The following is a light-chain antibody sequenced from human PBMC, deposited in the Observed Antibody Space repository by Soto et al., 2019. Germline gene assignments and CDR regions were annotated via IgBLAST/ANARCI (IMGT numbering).Light chain of an antibody. J-gene: IGLJ3*02. V-gene: IGLV2-14*01. CDR2: DVS. CDR1: SSDVGGYNY. CDR3: NSYTTSSTLV. Sequence: QSALTQPASVSGSPGQSITISCTGTSSDVGGYNYVSWYQQHPGKAPKLMIYDVSKRPSGVSNRFSGSKSGNTASLTISGRQAEDEADYYCNSYTTSSTLVFGGGTKLTVL.